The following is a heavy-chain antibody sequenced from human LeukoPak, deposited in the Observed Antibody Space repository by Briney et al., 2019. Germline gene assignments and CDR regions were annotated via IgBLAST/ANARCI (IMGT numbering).Heavy chain of an antibody. D-gene: IGHD5-18*01. Sequence: PSETLSLTCTVSGGSISSYYWSWIRQPPGKGLEWIGYIYHSGSTYYIPSLKSRVTISVDRSKNQFSLKLSSVTAADTAVYCCARADTTMPYYFDYWGQGTLVTVSS. CDR3: ARADTTMPYYFDY. CDR2: IYHSGST. CDR1: GGSISSYY. J-gene: IGHJ4*02. V-gene: IGHV4-59*12.